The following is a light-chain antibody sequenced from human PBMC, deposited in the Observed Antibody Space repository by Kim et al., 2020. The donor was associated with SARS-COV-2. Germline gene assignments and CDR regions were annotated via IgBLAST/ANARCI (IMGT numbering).Light chain of an antibody. V-gene: IGKV1-5*03. CDR1: QSVNNW. J-gene: IGKJ1*01. CDR3: QQYYSPPWT. CDR2: RTS. Sequence: ASVGGRVTVTCRARQSVNNWLAWYQQKAGKAPKLLIYRTSNLGGGVPSRFSGSGSGTEFTLTISSLQPDDFATYYCQQYYSPPWTFGQGTKVEIK.